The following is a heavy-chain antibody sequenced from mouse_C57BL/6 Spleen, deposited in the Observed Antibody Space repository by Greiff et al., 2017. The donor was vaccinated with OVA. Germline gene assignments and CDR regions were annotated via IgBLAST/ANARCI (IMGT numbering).Heavy chain of an antibody. J-gene: IGHJ2*01. Sequence: QVQLQQSGAELVKPGASVKISCKASGYAFSSYWMNWVKQRPGKGLEWIGQIYPGDGDTNYNGKFKGKATLTADKSSSTAYMQLSSLTSEDSAVYFCARYDYDPYYFDYWGQGTTLTVSS. D-gene: IGHD2-4*01. CDR3: ARYDYDPYYFDY. CDR2: IYPGDGDT. V-gene: IGHV1-80*01. CDR1: GYAFSSYW.